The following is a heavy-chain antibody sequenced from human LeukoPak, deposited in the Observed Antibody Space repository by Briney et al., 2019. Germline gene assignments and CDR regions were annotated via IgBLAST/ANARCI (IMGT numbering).Heavy chain of an antibody. J-gene: IGHJ5*02. CDR1: GYSFTGYY. D-gene: IGHD4-17*01. Sequence: ASVKVSCKASGYSFTGYYMHWVRQAPGQGLEWMGGIIPIFGTANYAQKFQGRVTITADKSTSTAYMELSSLRSEDTAVYYCARVPMTTVTTSWFDPWGQGTLVTVSS. CDR2: IIPIFGTA. V-gene: IGHV1-69*06. CDR3: ARVPMTTVTTSWFDP.